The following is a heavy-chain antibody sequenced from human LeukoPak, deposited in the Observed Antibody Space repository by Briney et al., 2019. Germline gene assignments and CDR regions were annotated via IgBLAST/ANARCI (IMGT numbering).Heavy chain of an antibody. CDR2: ISAYNGNT. Sequence: ASVKVSCKASGYTFTSYYMHWVRQAPGQGLEWMGWISAYNGNTNYAQKLQGRVTMTTDTSTSTAYMELRSLRSDDTAVYYCARQTPAGTYYDTNAFDIWGQGTMVTVSS. V-gene: IGHV1-18*04. CDR3: ARQTPAGTYYDTNAFDI. J-gene: IGHJ3*02. CDR1: GYTFTSYY. D-gene: IGHD3-22*01.